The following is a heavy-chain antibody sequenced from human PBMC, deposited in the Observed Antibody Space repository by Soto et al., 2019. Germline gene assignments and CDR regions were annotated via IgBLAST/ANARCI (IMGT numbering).Heavy chain of an antibody. D-gene: IGHD7-27*01. CDR3: ARGPSGDKVDS. Sequence: QVQLQESGPGLVKPSQTLSLTCTVSGGSISTVDYWWSWIRQSPDMGLEWIGHIYDGGRTYNNPSRESPVTRSVDRSKRQLSLTLRSVRAADTAVYYCARGPSGDKVDSWGQGPLVTVSS. CDR2: IYDGGRT. V-gene: IGHV4-30-4*01. J-gene: IGHJ4*02. CDR1: GGSISTVDYW.